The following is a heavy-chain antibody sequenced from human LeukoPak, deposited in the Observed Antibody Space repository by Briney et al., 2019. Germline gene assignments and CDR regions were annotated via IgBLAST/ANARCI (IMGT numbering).Heavy chain of an antibody. J-gene: IGHJ4*02. Sequence: GGFLRLSCAAPGFIFSNYWMAWVRQAPGEGLEWVANIKHDESERYYVDSVKGRLTISRDNAKNSLYLQMNSLRADDTAVYYCARDNDGALDYWGQGTLVTVSS. CDR1: GFIFSNYW. CDR2: IKHDESER. D-gene: IGHD1-1*01. V-gene: IGHV3-7*01. CDR3: ARDNDGALDY.